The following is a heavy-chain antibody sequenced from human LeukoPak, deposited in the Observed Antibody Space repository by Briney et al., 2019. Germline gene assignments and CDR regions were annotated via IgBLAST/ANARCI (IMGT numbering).Heavy chain of an antibody. D-gene: IGHD3-16*01. CDR3: AKDSHFYDYVWGSYSNYFDY. Sequence: GGSLRLSCAASGFTFSSYAMSWVRQAPGKGLEWVSAISGSGGSTYYADSVKGRFTISRDNSKNTLYLQMNSLRAEDTAVYYCAKDSHFYDYVWGSYSNYFDYWGQGTLVTVSS. J-gene: IGHJ4*02. CDR1: GFTFSSYA. CDR2: ISGSGGST. V-gene: IGHV3-23*01.